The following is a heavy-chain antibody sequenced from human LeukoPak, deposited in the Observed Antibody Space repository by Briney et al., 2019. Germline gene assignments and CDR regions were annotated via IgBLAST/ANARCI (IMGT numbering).Heavy chain of an antibody. J-gene: IGHJ6*02. CDR2: FDPKDGET. CDR1: GYTLTELS. Sequence: ASVKVSCKVSGYTLTELSMHWVRQAPGKGLEWMGGFDPKDGETIYAQKFQGRVTMTEDTSTDTAYMELSSLRSEDTAVYYCATRPNDFWSGSHRLYYYGMDVWGQGTTVTVSS. D-gene: IGHD3-3*01. CDR3: ATRPNDFWSGSHRLYYYGMDV. V-gene: IGHV1-24*01.